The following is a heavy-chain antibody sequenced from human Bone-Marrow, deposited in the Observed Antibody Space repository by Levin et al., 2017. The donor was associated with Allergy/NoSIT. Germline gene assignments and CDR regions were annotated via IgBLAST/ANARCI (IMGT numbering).Heavy chain of an antibody. CDR1: GGSVSSGSHF. J-gene: IGHJ5*02. CDR3: ARAPYCTGGSCYSLNWFDP. V-gene: IGHV4-61*03. CDR2: ISHSGST. Sequence: SETLSLTCTVSGGSVSSGSHFWSWIQQSPGKGLEWIGYISHSGSTNYNPSLKGRVTMSLDTSMNHFSLKLASVTAADTAVYFCARAPYCTGGSCYSLNWFDPWGQGTLVTVSS. D-gene: IGHD2-15*01.